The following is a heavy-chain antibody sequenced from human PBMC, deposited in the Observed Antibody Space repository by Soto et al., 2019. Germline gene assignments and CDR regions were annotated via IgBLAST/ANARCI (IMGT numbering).Heavy chain of an antibody. CDR3: ATTRRGDNSNDLSYYYYGMDV. D-gene: IGHD1-1*01. CDR1: GYTFTGYY. V-gene: IGHV1-2*02. CDR2: INPNSGGT. J-gene: IGHJ6*02. Sequence: ASVKVSCKASGYTFTGYYMHWVRQAPRQGLEWMGWINPNSGGTNYAQKFQGRVTMTRDTSISTAYMELSRLRSDDMAVYYCATTRRGDNSNDLSYYYYGMDVWGQGTTVTVSS.